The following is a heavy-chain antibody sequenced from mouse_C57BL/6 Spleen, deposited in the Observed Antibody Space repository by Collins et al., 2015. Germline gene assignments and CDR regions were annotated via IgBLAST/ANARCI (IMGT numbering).Heavy chain of an antibody. V-gene: IGHV1-9*01. D-gene: IGHD2-3*01. CDR2: ILPGSGGT. Sequence: QVQLQQSGAELMKPGASVKISCKATGYTISSYWLEWVKQRPGHGLEWIGEILPGSGGTSYNEKFKGKATFTADTSSNTAYMQLSSLTSEDSAVYYCAREGWLTAYWGQGTLVTVSA. J-gene: IGHJ3*01. CDR1: GYTISSYW. CDR3: AREGWLTAY.